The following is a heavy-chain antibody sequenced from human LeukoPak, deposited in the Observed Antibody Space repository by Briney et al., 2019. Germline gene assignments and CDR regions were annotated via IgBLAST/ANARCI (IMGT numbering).Heavy chain of an antibody. Sequence: GGSLRLSCTAFGLTVSSNYMSWVRQAPGKGLEWVSVIYSGGSTYYADSVKGRFSISRDNAKNTLYLQMTSLRAEDTAVYYCVRDDGGAGQNFDYWGQGTLVTVSS. CDR3: VRDDGGAGQNFDY. J-gene: IGHJ4*02. V-gene: IGHV3-53*01. CDR2: IYSGGST. D-gene: IGHD3-16*01. CDR1: GLTVSSNY.